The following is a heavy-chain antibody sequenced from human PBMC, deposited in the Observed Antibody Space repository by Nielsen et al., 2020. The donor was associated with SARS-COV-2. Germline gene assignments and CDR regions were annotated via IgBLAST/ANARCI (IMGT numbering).Heavy chain of an antibody. CDR2: ISYDVGSK. J-gene: IGHJ4*02. Sequence: GESLKISCAASGFTFSSYAMHWVRQAPGKGLEWVAAISYDVGSKFYAGSVKGRFTISRDNSKSTVYLQMDSLRVEDMAVYHCARDIRSSWGWGCCDYWGQGTLVTVSS. D-gene: IGHD2-15*01. V-gene: IGHV3-30-3*01. CDR3: ARDIRSSWGWGCCDY. CDR1: GFTFSSYA.